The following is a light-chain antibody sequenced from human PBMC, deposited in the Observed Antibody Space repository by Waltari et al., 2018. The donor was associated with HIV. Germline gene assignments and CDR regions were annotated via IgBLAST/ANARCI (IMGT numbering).Light chain of an antibody. CDR3: SSTDSSGTVV. CDR1: VLPNQY. V-gene: IGLV3-25*03. Sequence: SFELTQPPSLSVSPGRTARITCSGDVLPNQYVSWYRLKLGQAPINLIYKDKERPSGIPERISASTSGTTVTLTISGAQAEDEADYYCSSTDSSGTVVFGGGTRLTVL. J-gene: IGLJ2*01. CDR2: KDK.